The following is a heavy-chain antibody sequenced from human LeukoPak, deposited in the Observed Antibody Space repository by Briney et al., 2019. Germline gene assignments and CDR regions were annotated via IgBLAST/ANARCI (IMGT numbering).Heavy chain of an antibody. CDR3: ARAGLGSGSYYNGYFDY. CDR1: GFTFSSYS. Sequence: PGGSLRLSCAASGFTFSSYSMNWVRQAPGKGLEWVSYISSSSSTIYYADSVKGRFTISRDNAKNSLYLQMNSLRAEDTAVYYCARAGLGSGSYYNGYFDYWGQGTLVTVSS. D-gene: IGHD3-10*01. V-gene: IGHV3-48*01. CDR2: ISSSSSTI. J-gene: IGHJ4*02.